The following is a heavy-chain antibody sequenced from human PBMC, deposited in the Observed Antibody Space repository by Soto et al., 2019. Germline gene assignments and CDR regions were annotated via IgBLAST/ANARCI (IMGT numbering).Heavy chain of an antibody. V-gene: IGHV4-38-2*02. D-gene: IGHD2-21*01. CDR2: ISHSGTS. J-gene: IGHJ5*02. CDR3: ATASGGHSGWGHWPDP. Sequence: WSFIQQTPCTGVEWIGSISHSGTSFYNPSLRSRVTISMDTSNNHFSLKLNSLTATDTAVYYCATASGGHSGWGHWPDPWGQRILVTVYS.